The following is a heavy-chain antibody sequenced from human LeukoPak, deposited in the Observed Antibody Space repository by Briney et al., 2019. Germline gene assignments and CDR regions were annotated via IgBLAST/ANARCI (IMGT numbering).Heavy chain of an antibody. V-gene: IGHV4-34*01. Sequence: SETLSLTGAVYGGSFSGYYWSWIRQPPGKGLEWIGEINHSGSTNYNPSLKSRVTISVDTPKNQFSPKLSSVTAADTAVYYCARGRVSAYWGQGTLVTVSS. J-gene: IGHJ4*02. CDR2: INHSGST. CDR1: GGSFSGYY. CDR3: ARGRVSAY.